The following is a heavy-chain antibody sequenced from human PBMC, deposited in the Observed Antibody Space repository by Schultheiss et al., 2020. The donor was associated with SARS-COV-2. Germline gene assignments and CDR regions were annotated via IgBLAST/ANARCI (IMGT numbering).Heavy chain of an antibody. J-gene: IGHJ5*02. Sequence: KISCKASGNTFTVYYIYWVRQAPGQGLEWMGWINPIFGTANYAQKFQGRVTITADKSTSTAYMELSSLRSEDTAVYYCARDPSPLDRGPDPWGQGALVTVSS. CDR2: INPIFGTA. V-gene: IGHV1-69*06. CDR3: ARDPSPLDRGPDP. D-gene: IGHD1-14*01. CDR1: GNTFTVYY.